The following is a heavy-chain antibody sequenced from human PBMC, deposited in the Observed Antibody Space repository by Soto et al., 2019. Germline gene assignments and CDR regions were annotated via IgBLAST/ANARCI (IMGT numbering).Heavy chain of an antibody. V-gene: IGHV3-74*01. CDR1: GFTFSSYW. CDR2: INSDGSSR. CDR3: ARVSREVVPAAIDY. J-gene: IGHJ4*02. D-gene: IGHD2-2*01. Sequence: EVQLVESGGGLVQPGGSLRLSCAASGFTFSSYWIHWVRQAPGKGLVWVSRINSDGSSRTYADSVKGRFTISRDNAKNTLYLQMTSLRAEDTAVYYCARVSREVVPAAIDYWGQGTLVTVSS.